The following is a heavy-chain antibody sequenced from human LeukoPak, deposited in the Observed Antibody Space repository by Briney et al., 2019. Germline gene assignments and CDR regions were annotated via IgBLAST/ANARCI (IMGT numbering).Heavy chain of an antibody. CDR3: ARLSGYYFDY. J-gene: IGHJ4*02. V-gene: IGHV3-23*01. D-gene: IGHD7-27*01. Sequence: PGGSLRLSCAASGFTFSSYAMSWVRQAPGGGLEWVSAISGSGGSTYYADSVKGRFTISRDNSKNTLYLQMNSLRAEDTAVYYCARLSGYYFDYWGQGTLVTVSS. CDR2: ISGSGGST. CDR1: GFTFSSYA.